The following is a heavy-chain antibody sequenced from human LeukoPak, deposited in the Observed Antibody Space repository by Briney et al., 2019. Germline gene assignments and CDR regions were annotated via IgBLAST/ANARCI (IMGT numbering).Heavy chain of an antibody. CDR2: MNPNSGNT. CDR3: ARDDYSNYGGHYYYMDV. Sequence: GATVKVSCKASGYTFTSYDINWVRQATGQGLEWMGWMNPNSGNTGYAQKFQGRVTITRNTSISTAYMELSSLRSEDTAVYYCARDDYSNYGGHYYYMDVWGKGTTVTVSS. J-gene: IGHJ6*03. CDR1: GYTFTSYD. V-gene: IGHV1-8*03. D-gene: IGHD4-11*01.